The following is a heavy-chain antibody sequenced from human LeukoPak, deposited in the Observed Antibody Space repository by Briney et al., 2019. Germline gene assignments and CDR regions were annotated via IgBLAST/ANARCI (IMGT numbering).Heavy chain of an antibody. CDR3: AKPLKGGSGSYCFDY. CDR2: ISYDGSNK. V-gene: IGHV3-30*18. CDR1: GFTFSSYG. J-gene: IGHJ4*02. D-gene: IGHD3-10*01. Sequence: GGSLRLSCAASGFTFSSYGMHWVRQAPGKGLEWVAVISYDGSNKYYADSVKGRFTISRDNSKNTLYLQMNSLRAEDTAVYYCAKPLKGGSGSYCFDYWGQGTLVTVSS.